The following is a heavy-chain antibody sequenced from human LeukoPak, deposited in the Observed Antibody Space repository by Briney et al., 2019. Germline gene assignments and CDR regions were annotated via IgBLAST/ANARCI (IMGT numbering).Heavy chain of an antibody. CDR1: GLVFSRYG. V-gene: IGHV3-30*02. CDR2: IRYDGTKK. J-gene: IGHJ3*02. D-gene: IGHD6-13*01. Sequence: GGSLRLSCAASGLVFSRYGMHWVRQAPGKGLEWVAFIRYDGTKKYYADPVKGRFTISRDNSKNTLYLQMNSLRAEDKAVFYCAKGDSSSWSAFEIWGQGTMVTVSS. CDR3: AKGDSSSWSAFEI.